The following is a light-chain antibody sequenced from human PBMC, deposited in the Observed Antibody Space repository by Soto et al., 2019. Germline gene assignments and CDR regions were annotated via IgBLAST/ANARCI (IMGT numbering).Light chain of an antibody. CDR1: QSIRTW. J-gene: IGKJ1*01. CDR3: QQYDSYPWP. V-gene: IGKV1-5*03. Sequence: DIQMTQSPSTLSASVGDRVNITCRASQSIRTWLAWYQQKPGKAPKFLIYRASDLQTGVPSRFSGRASGTEFNLTLNSRQPDDFATYYCQQYDSYPWPFGQGTKVEI. CDR2: RAS.